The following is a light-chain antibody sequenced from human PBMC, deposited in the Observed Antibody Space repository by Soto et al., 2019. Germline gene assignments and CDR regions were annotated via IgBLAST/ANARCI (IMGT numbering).Light chain of an antibody. CDR1: QSISDW. CDR2: KAS. J-gene: IGKJ1*01. CDR3: QQYDTYSRT. V-gene: IGKV1-5*03. Sequence: DIQMTQSPFTLSASVGDRVTITCRASQSISDWLAWYQQKPGKAPKLLIYKASSLGSGVPSRFSGSGSGTEFTLTISSLQPDDFATYYCQQYDTYSRTFGQGTKVEI.